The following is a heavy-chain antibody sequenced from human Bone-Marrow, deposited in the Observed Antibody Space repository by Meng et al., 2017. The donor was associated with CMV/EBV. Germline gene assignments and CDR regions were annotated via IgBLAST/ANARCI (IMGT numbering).Heavy chain of an antibody. CDR1: GYTFTGYY. CDR3: ALMVMKVWNWFDP. Sequence: ASVKVSCKASGYTFTGYYMHWVRQAPGQGLEWMGWINPNSGGTNYAQKFQGRVTMTRDTSISTAYMELSSLRSEDTAVYYCALMVMKVWNWFDPWGQGTLVTVSS. CDR2: INPNSGGT. J-gene: IGHJ5*02. V-gene: IGHV1-2*02. D-gene: IGHD2-8*01.